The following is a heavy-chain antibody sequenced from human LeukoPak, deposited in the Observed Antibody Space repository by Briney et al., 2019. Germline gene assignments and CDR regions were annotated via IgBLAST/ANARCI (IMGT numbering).Heavy chain of an antibody. CDR1: GGSISSYY. CDR3: ARHGGWHYFDY. CDR2: IYYSGST. Sequence: SETLSLTCTVSGGSISSYYWSWIRQPPGKGLEWIGYIYYSGSTNYNPSLKSRVTISVDTSKNQFSLKLSSVTAADTAVYYCARHGGWHYFDYWGQGTLVAVSS. J-gene: IGHJ4*02. V-gene: IGHV4-59*08. D-gene: IGHD6-19*01.